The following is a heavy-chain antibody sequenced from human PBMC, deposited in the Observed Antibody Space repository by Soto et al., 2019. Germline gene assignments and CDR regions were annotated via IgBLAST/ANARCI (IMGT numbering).Heavy chain of an antibody. D-gene: IGHD3-10*01. CDR2: IYNSGRT. CDR3: ASPITMVRGVRYFDY. Sequence: QLQLQESGPGLVKPSETLSLTCTVSGGSISSSSYYWGWIRQPPGKGLEWIGNIYNSGRTYYNPSLKSRVTLSVDTSKNRFSLKLSSVTAADTATYYCASPITMVRGVRYFDYWGQGTLVTVSS. CDR1: GGSISSSSYY. V-gene: IGHV4-39*01. J-gene: IGHJ4*02.